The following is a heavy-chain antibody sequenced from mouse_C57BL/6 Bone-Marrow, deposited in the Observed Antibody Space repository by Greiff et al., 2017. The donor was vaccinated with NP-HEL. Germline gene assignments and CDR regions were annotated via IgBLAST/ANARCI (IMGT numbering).Heavy chain of an antibody. Sequence: QVQLQQSGAELMKPGASVKLSCKATGYTFTGYWIEWVKQRPGHGLEWIGEILPGSGSTNYNEKFKGKATFTSDTSSNTAYMQLSSLTTEDSAIYYCARWGLYYYGSSFSMDYWGQGTSVTVSS. CDR3: ARWGLYYYGSSFSMDY. CDR1: GYTFTGYW. CDR2: ILPGSGST. V-gene: IGHV1-9*01. J-gene: IGHJ4*01. D-gene: IGHD1-1*01.